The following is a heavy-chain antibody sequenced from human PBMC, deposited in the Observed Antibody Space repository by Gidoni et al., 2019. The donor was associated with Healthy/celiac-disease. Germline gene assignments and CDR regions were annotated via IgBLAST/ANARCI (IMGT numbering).Heavy chain of an antibody. CDR2: IDWDDDK. D-gene: IGHD4-4*01. J-gene: IGHJ4*02. CDR3: ARHTVTKGGFDY. CDR1: AFSLSSSGMR. Sequence: QVTLKDSGPPLVTPTQPLTLTCPFSAFSLSSSGMRVSWIRQPLGKALEWLARIDWDDDKFYSTSLKTRLTISKDTSKNQVVLTMTNMDPVDTATYYCARHTVTKGGFDYWGQGTLVTVSS. V-gene: IGHV2-70*04.